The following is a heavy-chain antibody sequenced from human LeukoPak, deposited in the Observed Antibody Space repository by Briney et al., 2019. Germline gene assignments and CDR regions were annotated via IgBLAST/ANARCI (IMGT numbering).Heavy chain of an antibody. D-gene: IGHD3-16*01. CDR2: ISTSSSTI. J-gene: IGHJ4*02. V-gene: IGHV3-48*01. CDR3: ARDPPSGGFDS. CDR1: GFTSSTYS. Sequence: GGSLRLSCAASGFTSSTYSMNWVRQAPGKGLEWVSYISTSSSTIYYADSVKGRFTISRDDAKNSLYLQMNSLRAEDTAVYYCARDPPSGGFDSWGQGTLVTVSS.